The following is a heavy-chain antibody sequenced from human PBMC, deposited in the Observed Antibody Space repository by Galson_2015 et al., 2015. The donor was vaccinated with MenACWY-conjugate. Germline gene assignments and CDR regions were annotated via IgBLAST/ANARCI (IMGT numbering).Heavy chain of an antibody. J-gene: IGHJ4*02. CDR2: ISSNSDSI. Sequence: SLRLSCAASGFTFSSYNMNWVRQAPGKGLEWISYISSNSDSIQYADSVQGRFTISRDNAANSLYLQLSGLRAEDTAVYYCARAWNRVHFEYWGQGTLVTVSS. CDR3: ARAWNRVHFEY. CDR1: GFTFSSYN. D-gene: IGHD1-1*01. V-gene: IGHV3-48*01.